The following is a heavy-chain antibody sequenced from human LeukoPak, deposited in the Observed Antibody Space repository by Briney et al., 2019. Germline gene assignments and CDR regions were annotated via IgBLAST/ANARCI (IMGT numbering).Heavy chain of an antibody. J-gene: IGHJ4*02. Sequence: QTGGSLGLSCAASGFTFSSTSMGWVRQAPGRGLEWVSSITAIDGRTYYADSVRGRFTISRDNSKNTVYLQLNSLRAGDTAIYYCTKDRRGPAAGTWYFDSWGQGTLVTVSS. D-gene: IGHD6-13*01. CDR2: ITAIDGRT. CDR3: TKDRRGPAAGTWYFDS. CDR1: GFTFSSTS. V-gene: IGHV3-23*01.